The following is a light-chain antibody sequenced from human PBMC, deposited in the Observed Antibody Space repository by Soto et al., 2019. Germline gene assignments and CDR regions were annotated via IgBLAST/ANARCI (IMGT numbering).Light chain of an antibody. CDR3: QQLNSYPFA. CDR2: AAS. Sequence: DIQLTQSPSFLSASVGDRVTITCRASQGISSSLAWYQQKPGKAPNLLIYAASTLQSGVPSRFSGSGSGTEFTLTISSLQPGDFATSYCQQLNSYPFAFGGRTKVDIK. V-gene: IGKV1-9*01. J-gene: IGKJ4*01. CDR1: QGISSS.